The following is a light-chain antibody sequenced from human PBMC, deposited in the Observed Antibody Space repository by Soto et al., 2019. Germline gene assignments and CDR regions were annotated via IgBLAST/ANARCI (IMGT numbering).Light chain of an antibody. J-gene: IGKJ4*01. V-gene: IGKV1-39*01. CDR3: HQSASTPLT. CDR1: QSVFNH. CDR2: DAS. Sequence: DVQMTQSPSSLSASVGDSVTITCRARQSVFNHLSWFQQRPGKGPKLLIDDASSLHAGVTSRFSGSGYGTDFTLTISTGQPEDSAIYYCHQSASTPLTFGGGTRVELK.